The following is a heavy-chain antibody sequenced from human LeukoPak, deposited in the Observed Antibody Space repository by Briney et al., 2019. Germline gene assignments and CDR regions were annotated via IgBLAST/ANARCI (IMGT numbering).Heavy chain of an antibody. J-gene: IGHJ2*01. D-gene: IGHD2-15*01. CDR3: ARDYFSRAALLGYFDL. Sequence: GGSLRLSCAASGFSFSSYGFNWARQAPGKGLEWVSCVSSTSSFIYYADSVKGRFTISRDNAENSLYLQMNSLRAEDTAVYYCARDYFSRAALLGYFDLWGRGTLVTVSS. CDR2: VSSTSSFI. CDR1: GFSFSSYG. V-gene: IGHV3-21*01.